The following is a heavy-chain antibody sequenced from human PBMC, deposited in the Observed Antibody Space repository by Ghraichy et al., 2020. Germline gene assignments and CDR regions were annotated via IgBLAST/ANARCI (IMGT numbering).Heavy chain of an antibody. D-gene: IGHD6-13*01. CDR1: GFTFTKAW. CDR2: IRSKTDGETA. CDR3: TTYSMTYPFED. Sequence: GGSLRLSCAASGFTFTKAWMSWVRQIPGEGLEWVGHIRSKTDGETADYAAPVKGRFTISRDDLRNTLYMQMNSVKTEDTGVYYCTTYSMTYPFEDWGQGILVTVSS. J-gene: IGHJ4*02. V-gene: IGHV3-15*01.